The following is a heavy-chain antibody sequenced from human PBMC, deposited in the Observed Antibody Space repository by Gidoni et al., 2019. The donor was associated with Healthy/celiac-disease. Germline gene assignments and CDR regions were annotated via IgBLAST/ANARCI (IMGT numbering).Heavy chain of an antibody. CDR1: GGTFSSYA. J-gene: IGHJ4*02. Sequence: QVQLVQSGAEVKKPGSSVKVSCKASGGTFSSYAISWVRQAPGQGLEWMGGIIPIFGKANYDQKFQGRVTITGDESTGTAYRGLSSLRSEDTAVYYWGRVLSSSWWGGGYFDYWGQGTLVTVSS. D-gene: IGHD6-13*01. CDR3: GRVLSSSWWGGGYFDY. CDR2: IIPIFGKA. V-gene: IGHV1-69*01.